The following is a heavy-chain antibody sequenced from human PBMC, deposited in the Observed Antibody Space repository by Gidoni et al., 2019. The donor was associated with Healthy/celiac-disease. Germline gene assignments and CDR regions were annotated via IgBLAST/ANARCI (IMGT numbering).Heavy chain of an antibody. D-gene: IGHD6-19*01. CDR3: ASCKRSSGWYYFDY. CDR1: GYTFTSYA. J-gene: IGHJ4*02. Sequence: QVQLVQSGAEVKKPGASVKVSCKASGYTFTSYAMHWVRQAPGQRREWMGWINAGNGNTKYSQKFQGRVTITRDTSASTAYMELSSLRSEDTAVYYCASCKRSSGWYYFDYWGQGTLVTVSS. V-gene: IGHV1-3*01. CDR2: INAGNGNT.